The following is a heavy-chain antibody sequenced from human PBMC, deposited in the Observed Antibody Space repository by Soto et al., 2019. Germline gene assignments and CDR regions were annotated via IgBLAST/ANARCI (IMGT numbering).Heavy chain of an antibody. CDR1: GGTFSRSG. CDR2: IVPSIDTT. CDR3: ARCPQPPDTADPYAVDV. J-gene: IGHJ6*02. D-gene: IGHD5-18*01. Sequence: QVQLVQSGTEVKKPGASVKVSCKASGGTFSRSGFHWVRQAPGQGLEWMGMIVPSIDTTNYAQKFQARVTISADQFTSTVYMELRSLRSEDTAVYYCARCPQPPDTADPYAVDVWGQGTRVIVSS. V-gene: IGHV1-69*18.